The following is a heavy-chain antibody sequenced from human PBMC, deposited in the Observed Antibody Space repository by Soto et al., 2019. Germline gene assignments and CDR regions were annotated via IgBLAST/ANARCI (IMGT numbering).Heavy chain of an antibody. D-gene: IGHD3-10*01. CDR1: GGSFSGYY. CDR3: ARGRVMVRDFDY. J-gene: IGHJ4*02. V-gene: IGHV4-34*01. Sequence: QVQLQQWGAGLLKPSETLSLTCAVYGGSFSGYYWSWIRQPPGKGLEWIGEINHSGSTNYNPSLKIRVTISVDTSKNQFSLKLSSVTAADTAVYYCARGRVMVRDFDYWGQGTLVTVSS. CDR2: INHSGST.